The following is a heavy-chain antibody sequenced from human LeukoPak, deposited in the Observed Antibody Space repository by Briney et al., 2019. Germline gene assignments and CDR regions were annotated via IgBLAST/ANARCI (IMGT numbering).Heavy chain of an antibody. Sequence: NPSETLSLTCTVSGGSISSYYWSWIRQPPGKGLEWIGEINHSGSTNYNPSLKSRVTISVDTSKNQFSLKLSSVTAADTAVYYCATSGGTLGPTNYFAYWGQGTLVTVSS. CDR3: ATSGGTLGPTNYFAY. J-gene: IGHJ4*02. V-gene: IGHV4-34*01. CDR1: GGSISSYY. CDR2: INHSGST. D-gene: IGHD3-16*01.